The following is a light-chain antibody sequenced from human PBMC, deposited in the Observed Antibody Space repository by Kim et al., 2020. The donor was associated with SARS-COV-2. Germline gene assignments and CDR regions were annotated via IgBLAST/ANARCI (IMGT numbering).Light chain of an antibody. CDR1: SSDIGDSKC. V-gene: IGLV2-14*03. J-gene: IGLJ2*01. CDR2: DVD. Sequence: GQSITLTCTGTSSDIGDSKCVSWLQHHPDKAPKLLLYDVDQRPAGTSSRFSGSKSGNTASLTISGLQTEDEADYYCLAYSTSATLIFGGGTQLTVL. CDR3: LAYSTSATLI.